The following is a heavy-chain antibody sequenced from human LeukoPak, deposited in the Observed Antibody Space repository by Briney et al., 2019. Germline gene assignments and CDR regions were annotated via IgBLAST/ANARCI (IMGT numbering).Heavy chain of an antibody. CDR2: IYSTGST. V-gene: IGHV4-59*01. Sequence: SETLSLTCTLSGGSTSNYYWSWIRQTPGKGLEWIGFIYSTGSTNYNPSLKGRVTISVDTSKNQFSLKLTSVTAADTAVYYCASGTSSWTWFDPWGQGTPVTVSS. J-gene: IGHJ5*02. D-gene: IGHD2-2*01. CDR1: GGSTSNYY. CDR3: ASGTSSWTWFDP.